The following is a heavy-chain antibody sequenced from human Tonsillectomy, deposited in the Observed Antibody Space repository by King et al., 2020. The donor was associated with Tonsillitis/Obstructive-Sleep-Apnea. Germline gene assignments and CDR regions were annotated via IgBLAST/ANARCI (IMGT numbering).Heavy chain of an antibody. V-gene: IGHV1-3*01. CDR2: INAGNGNT. D-gene: IGHD4-17*01. CDR1: KYTFSTYS. J-gene: IGHJ5*02. CDR3: ARGYGDPLGWFDP. Sequence: QLVQSGAEVKKPGASVKVSCKASKYTFSTYSIHWVRQAPGQRLDWMGWINAGNGNTKYSQKFQGRVTITRDTSASTAYMELSSLRSEDTAVYYCARGYGDPLGWFDPWGQGTLVTVSS.